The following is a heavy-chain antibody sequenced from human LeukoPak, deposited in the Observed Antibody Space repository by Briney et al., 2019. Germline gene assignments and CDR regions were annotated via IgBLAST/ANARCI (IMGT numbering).Heavy chain of an antibody. Sequence: ASVKVSCKASGYTVTSYGISWVRQAPGQGLEWMGWISAYNGNTNYAQKLQGRVTMTTDTSTSTAYMELRSLTSDDTAVYYCARKIPSYCSSTTCYTYFDYWGQGTLVTVSS. V-gene: IGHV1-18*01. J-gene: IGHJ4*02. CDR3: ARKIPSYCSSTTCYTYFDY. D-gene: IGHD2-2*02. CDR1: GYTVTSYG. CDR2: ISAYNGNT.